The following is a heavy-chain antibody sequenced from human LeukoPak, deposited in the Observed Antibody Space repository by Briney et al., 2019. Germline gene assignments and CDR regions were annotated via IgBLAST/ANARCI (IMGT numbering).Heavy chain of an antibody. CDR3: ARGLDDSSGL. V-gene: IGHV4-39*07. Sequence: SETLSLTCTVSGGSISSSSYYWGWIRQPPGKGLEWIGEINHSGSTNYNPSLKSRVTISVDTSKNQFSLKLSSVTAADTAVYYCARGLDDSSGLWGQGTLVTVSS. CDR1: GGSISSSSYY. D-gene: IGHD3-22*01. J-gene: IGHJ4*02. CDR2: INHSGST.